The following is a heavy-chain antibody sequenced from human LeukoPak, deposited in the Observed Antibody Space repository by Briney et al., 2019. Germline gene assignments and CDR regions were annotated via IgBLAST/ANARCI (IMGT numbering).Heavy chain of an antibody. CDR1: GFTFTNHP. CDR3: ARDWYSSSWYAGEFDY. V-gene: IGHV3-64*04. D-gene: IGHD6-13*01. Sequence: PGGSLRLSCAASGFTFTNHPMHWVRQTSGKRLEYVSAISPSGHRTWYADSVRGRFTNSRDNSKNTLYLQMNSLRAEDTGVYYCARDWYSSSWYAGEFDYWGQGTLVTVSS. CDR2: ISPSGHRT. J-gene: IGHJ4*02.